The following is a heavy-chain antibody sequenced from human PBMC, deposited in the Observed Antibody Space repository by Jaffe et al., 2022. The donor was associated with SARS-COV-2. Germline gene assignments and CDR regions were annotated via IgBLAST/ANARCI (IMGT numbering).Heavy chain of an antibody. V-gene: IGHV3-33*01. D-gene: IGHD3-22*01. CDR3: ARETTESNSSGYYYVTYYGMDV. CDR2: IWYDGSNK. Sequence: QVQLVESGGGVVQPGRSLRLSCAASGFTFSSYGMHWVRQAPGKGLEWVAVIWYDGSNKYYADSVKGRFTISRDNSKNTLYLQMNSLRAEDTAVYYCARETTESNSSGYYYVTYYGMDVWGQGTTVTVSS. CDR1: GFTFSSYG. J-gene: IGHJ6*02.